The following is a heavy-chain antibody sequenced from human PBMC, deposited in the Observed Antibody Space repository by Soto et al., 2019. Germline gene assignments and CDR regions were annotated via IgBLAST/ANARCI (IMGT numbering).Heavy chain of an antibody. D-gene: IGHD2-8*01. CDR3: ARFGPPPKNIVLMVYAPYYYYGMDV. V-gene: IGHV5-51*01. Sequence: PGESLNISCNGSGYSFTSYWIGWVRQMPGIGLEWMGIIYPGDSDTRYSPSFQGQVTISADKSISTAYLQWSSLKASDTAMYYCARFGPPPKNIVLMVYAPYYYYGMDVWGQGTTVTVSS. CDR1: GYSFTSYW. J-gene: IGHJ6*02. CDR2: IYPGDSDT.